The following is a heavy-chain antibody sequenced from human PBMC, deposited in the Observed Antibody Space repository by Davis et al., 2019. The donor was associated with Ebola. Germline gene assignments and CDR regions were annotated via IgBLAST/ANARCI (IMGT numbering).Heavy chain of an antibody. D-gene: IGHD2-2*01. CDR3: ARASDIGVVY. J-gene: IGHJ4*02. Sequence: GSLRLSCTVSGGSINNYFWSWIRQPPGKGLEWIGYIFYSGSSYSNPSLRSRLSMSVDPSKNQFSLKLSSVTAADTAVYYCARASDIGVVYWGQGTLVTVSS. CDR2: IFYSGSS. CDR1: GGSINNYF. V-gene: IGHV4-59*12.